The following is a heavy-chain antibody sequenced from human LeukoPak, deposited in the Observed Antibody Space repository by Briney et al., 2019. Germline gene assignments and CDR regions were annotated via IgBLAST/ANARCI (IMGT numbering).Heavy chain of an antibody. CDR3: VKDRSDILTGPGSN. CDR2: ITPNGGST. V-gene: IGHV3-64D*09. J-gene: IGHJ4*02. D-gene: IGHD3-9*01. Sequence: GGSLRLSCSASGFTFSSFAMHWVRQAPGKGLEYVSLITPNGGSTNYADSVKGRFTISRDNSKNTLYLQMSSLRAEDTAVYYCVKDRSDILTGPGSNWGQGTLVTVSS. CDR1: GFTFSSFA.